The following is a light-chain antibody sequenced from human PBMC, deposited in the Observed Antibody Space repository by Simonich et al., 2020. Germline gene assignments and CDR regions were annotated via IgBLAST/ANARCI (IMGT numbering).Light chain of an antibody. Sequence: DIQMTQSLSTLSASVGDRVTITCRASQSIRRWLAWYQQKPGKAPKLLIYNASSLESWVPSRFSGSVSGTEFTLTISSLQPDDFATYYCQQYNSYSPSYTFGPGTKVDIK. J-gene: IGKJ3*01. CDR1: QSIRRW. CDR2: NAS. V-gene: IGKV1-5*03. CDR3: QQYNSYSPSYT.